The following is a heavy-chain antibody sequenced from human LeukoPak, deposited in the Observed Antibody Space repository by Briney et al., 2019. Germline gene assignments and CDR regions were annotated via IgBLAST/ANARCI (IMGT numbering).Heavy chain of an antibody. Sequence: TYSMSWVRQAPGKGLEWVSGISGSGGQTFYADSVKGRFTISRDNSNSFLFLHMDSLRAEDTALYYCAKDMKPDGLWDADYWGQGTLVTVSS. CDR1: TYS. CDR3: AKDMKPDGLWDADY. V-gene: IGHV3-23*01. J-gene: IGHJ4*02. D-gene: IGHD1-14*01. CDR2: ISGSGGQT.